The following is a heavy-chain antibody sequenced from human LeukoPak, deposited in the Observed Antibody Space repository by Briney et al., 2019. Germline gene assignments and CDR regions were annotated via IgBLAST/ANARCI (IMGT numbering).Heavy chain of an antibody. V-gene: IGHV4-34*01. CDR2: INHSGST. CDR3: ARRGMVATYYYYYYMDV. Sequence: PSETLSLTCAVYGGSFSGYYWSWIRQPPGKGLEWIGEINHSGSTNYNPSLKSRVTISVDTSKNQFSLKLSSVTAADTAVYYCARRGMVATYYYYYYMDVWGKGTTVTISS. D-gene: IGHD5-12*01. CDR1: GGSFSGYY. J-gene: IGHJ6*03.